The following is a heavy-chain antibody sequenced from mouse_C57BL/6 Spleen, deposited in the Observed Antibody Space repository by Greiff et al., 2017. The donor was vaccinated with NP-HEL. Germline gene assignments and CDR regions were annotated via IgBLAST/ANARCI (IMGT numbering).Heavy chain of an antibody. J-gene: IGHJ3*01. Sequence: ESGPGLVKPSQSLSLTCSVTGYSITSGYYWNWIRQFPGNKLEWMGYISYDGSNNYNPSLKNRISIIRDTSKNQFFLKLNSVTTEDTATYYCARAPSYGSSEGLAYWGQRTLVTVSA. CDR3: ARAPSYGSSEGLAY. CDR1: GYSITSGYY. V-gene: IGHV3-6*01. CDR2: ISYDGSN. D-gene: IGHD1-1*01.